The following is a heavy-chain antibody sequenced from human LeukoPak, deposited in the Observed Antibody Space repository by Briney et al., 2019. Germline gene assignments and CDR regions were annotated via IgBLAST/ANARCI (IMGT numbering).Heavy chain of an antibody. CDR2: INIDGTTT. D-gene: IGHD3-10*01. J-gene: IGHJ5*02. CDR3: VRAGASATYGQFDA. CDR1: GFTFTTYW. Sequence: PGGSLRLTCAASGFTFTTYWMHWVRQAPGKGLVWVARINIDGTTTYYADYVKGRFTISRDNAKNTVSLEMSSLRDDDTAVYHCVRAGASATYGQFDAWGQGALVTVSS. V-gene: IGHV3-74*01.